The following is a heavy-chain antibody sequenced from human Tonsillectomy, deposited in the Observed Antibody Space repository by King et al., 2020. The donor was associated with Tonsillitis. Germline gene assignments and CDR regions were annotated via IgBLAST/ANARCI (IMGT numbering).Heavy chain of an antibody. D-gene: IGHD7-27*01. CDR1: GDSVSSGTYY. Sequence: QLQESGPGLVKPSETLSLTCTVSGDSVSSGTYYWSWIRQPPGKGLEWIGYSSVSTNSNPSLKSRVTISVDTSKNQFSLKLNSVTAADTAVYYCARDNWGSLDYWGQGTLVTVSS. CDR2: SSVST. J-gene: IGHJ4*02. CDR3: ARDNWGSLDY. V-gene: IGHV4-61*01.